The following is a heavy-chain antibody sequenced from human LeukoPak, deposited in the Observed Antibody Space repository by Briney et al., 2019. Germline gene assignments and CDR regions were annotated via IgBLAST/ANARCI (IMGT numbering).Heavy chain of an antibody. CDR2: IAYDGSNT. V-gene: IGHV3-33*03. CDR3: AKGIGSTSLYNWFDP. CDR1: GFTFSTYA. D-gene: IGHD2-2*01. J-gene: IGHJ5*02. Sequence: GRSLRLSCTVSGFTFSTYAMHWVRQAPGKGLEWVAVIAYDGSNTYYLDSVKGRFTISRDNSENTLYLQMNSLRAEDTAVYYCAKGIGSTSLYNWFDPWGQGTLVTVSS.